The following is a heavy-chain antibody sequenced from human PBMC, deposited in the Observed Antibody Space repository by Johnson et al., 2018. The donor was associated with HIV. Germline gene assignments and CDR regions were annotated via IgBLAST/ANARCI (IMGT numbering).Heavy chain of an antibody. J-gene: IGHJ3*02. CDR1: GFTLGSYD. Sequence: VQLVESGGGVVRPGGSLRLSCAASGFTLGSYDMHWVRQAAGKGLEWVSAIDSDGETYYPASVKGRFTISRDNSKNTLYLQMNSLRAEDTAVYYCARDGMAATKANIWGQGTMVTVSS. CDR2: IDSDGET. D-gene: IGHD1-14*01. CDR3: ARDGMAATKANI. V-gene: IGHV3-13*01.